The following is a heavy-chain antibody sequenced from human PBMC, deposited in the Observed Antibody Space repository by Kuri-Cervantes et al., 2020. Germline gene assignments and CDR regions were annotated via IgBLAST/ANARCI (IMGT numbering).Heavy chain of an antibody. CDR1: GGSISSGDYY. Sequence: SETLSLTCTVSGGSISSGDYYWSWIRQPPGKGLEWIGYIYYSGSTYYNPSLKSRVSMSVDTSKNQFSLRLTSVTAADTAVYYCARGAGSSYYYHGMDVWGQGTTVTVSS. V-gene: IGHV4-30-4*01. CDR2: IYYSGST. D-gene: IGHD6-19*01. CDR3: ARGAGSSYYYHGMDV. J-gene: IGHJ6*02.